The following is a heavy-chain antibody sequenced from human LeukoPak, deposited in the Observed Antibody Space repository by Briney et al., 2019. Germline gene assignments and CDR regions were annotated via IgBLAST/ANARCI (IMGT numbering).Heavy chain of an antibody. Sequence: GGSLRLSCAASGFTFDDYAMHWVRQAPGKGLEWVSGISWNSGSIGYADSVKGRFTISRDNAKNSLYLQMNSLRAEDTALYYCAKGEGTAMVPRYFDYWGQGTLVTVSS. CDR2: ISWNSGSI. CDR1: GFTFDDYA. D-gene: IGHD5-18*01. CDR3: AKGEGTAMVPRYFDY. V-gene: IGHV3-9*01. J-gene: IGHJ4*02.